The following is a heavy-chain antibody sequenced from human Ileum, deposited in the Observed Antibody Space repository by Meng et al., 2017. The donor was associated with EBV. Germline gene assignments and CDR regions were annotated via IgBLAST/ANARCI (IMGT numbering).Heavy chain of an antibody. V-gene: IGHV1-8*01. CDR3: VRTLERGDY. CDR1: GYTFTNYD. CDR2: MNPKTGTA. J-gene: IGHJ4*02. D-gene: IGHD5-24*01. Sequence: QVQLGQSGAEVKKPGASVKVSCKASGYTFTNYDISWVRQATGQGLEWMGWMNPKTGTAHYAQKFQGRVSMTRDTSITTAYMELSSLTSEDTAVYYCVRTLERGDYWGQGTLVTVSS.